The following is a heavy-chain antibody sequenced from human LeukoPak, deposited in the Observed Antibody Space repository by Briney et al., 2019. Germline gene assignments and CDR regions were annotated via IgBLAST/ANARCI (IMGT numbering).Heavy chain of an antibody. Sequence: GGSLRLSCAASGFTVSSNYMSWVRQAPGKGLEWVSFIYSGGSTYYADSVKGRFTISRDNSKNTLYLQMNSLRAEDTAVYYCAKMGYDSSVPWSDYWGQGTLVTVSS. V-gene: IGHV3-53*01. CDR2: IYSGGST. D-gene: IGHD3-22*01. J-gene: IGHJ4*02. CDR3: AKMGYDSSVPWSDY. CDR1: GFTVSSNY.